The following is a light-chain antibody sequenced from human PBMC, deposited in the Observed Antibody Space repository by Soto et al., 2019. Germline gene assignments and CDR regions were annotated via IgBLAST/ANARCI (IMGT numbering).Light chain of an antibody. Sequence: QSALTQPASVSGSPRQSITISCTGTSNDVGNYNHVSWYQQYPGKAPKLILYEVTNRPSGVSNRFSGSKSGNTASLTISGLQTEDEADYYCSSYTSSTTLVFGGGTQLTVL. CDR2: EVT. CDR1: SNDVGNYNH. V-gene: IGLV2-14*01. CDR3: SSYTSSTTLV. J-gene: IGLJ3*02.